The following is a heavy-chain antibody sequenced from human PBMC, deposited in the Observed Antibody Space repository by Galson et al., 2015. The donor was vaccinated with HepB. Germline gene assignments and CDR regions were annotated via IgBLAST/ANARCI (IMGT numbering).Heavy chain of an antibody. D-gene: IGHD1-26*01. Sequence: SLRLSCAASGFTFSDYGIHWVRQAPGKGLEWVAVIWYDGSNQFYTDSVKGRFTISRDNSKNTLYLQMNSLRAEDTAVYYCARDRGGTKYYYGMDVWGQGTTVTVSS. CDR3: ARDRGGTKYYYGMDV. CDR1: GFTFSDYG. J-gene: IGHJ6*02. V-gene: IGHV3-33*01. CDR2: IWYDGSNQ.